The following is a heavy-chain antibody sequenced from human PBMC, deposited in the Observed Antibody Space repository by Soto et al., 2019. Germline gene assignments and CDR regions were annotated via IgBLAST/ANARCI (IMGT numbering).Heavy chain of an antibody. CDR3: AKHAGAYQGGISYYYPYWAV. CDR2: IYPGDSDT. J-gene: IGHJ6*03. Sequence: GEALKISCKGSGYSFTSYWIGWVRQMPGKGLEWMGIIYPGDSDTRYSPSFQGQVTISADKSISTAYLQWSSLKASDTAMDYWAKHAGAYQGGISYYYPYWAVWANGTTVPVPS. D-gene: IGHD2-2*01. CDR1: GYSFTSYW. V-gene: IGHV5-51*01.